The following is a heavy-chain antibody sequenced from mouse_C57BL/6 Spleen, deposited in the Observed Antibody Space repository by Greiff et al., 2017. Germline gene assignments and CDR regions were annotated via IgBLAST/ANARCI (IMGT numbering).Heavy chain of an antibody. CDR3: ARPPYDYDWYFDV. D-gene: IGHD2-4*01. CDR1: GYTFTSYW. J-gene: IGHJ1*03. V-gene: IGHV1-53*01. Sequence: QVQLQHPGTELVKPGASVKLSCKASGYTFTSYWMHWVKQRPGQGLEWIGNINPSNGGTNYNEKFKSKATLTVDKSSSTAYMQLSSLTSEDSAVYYCARPPYDYDWYFDVWGTGTTVTVSS. CDR2: INPSNGGT.